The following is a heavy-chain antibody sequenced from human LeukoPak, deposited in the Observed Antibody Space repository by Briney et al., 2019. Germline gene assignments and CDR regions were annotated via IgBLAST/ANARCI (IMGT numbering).Heavy chain of an antibody. CDR2: ISYDGSNK. D-gene: IGHD3-10*01. Sequence: GGSLRLSCAASGFTFSSYAMHWVRQAPGKGLEWVAVISYDGSNKYYADSVKGRFTISRDNSKNTLYLQMNSLRAEDTAVYYCARAWMVRGSGYYLDYWGQGTLVTVSS. V-gene: IGHV3-30-3*01. CDR3: ARAWMVRGSGYYLDY. J-gene: IGHJ4*02. CDR1: GFTFSSYA.